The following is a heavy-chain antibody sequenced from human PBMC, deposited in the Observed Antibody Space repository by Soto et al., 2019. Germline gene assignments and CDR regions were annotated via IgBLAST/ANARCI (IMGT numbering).Heavy chain of an antibody. D-gene: IGHD2-21*02. Sequence: GESLKLSCKGSGYSFSTYSIGWVRQMPGKGLEWIGNIHSGDYTDRYSPSIKRRATTSIATKKNQCSLKLSSVTATDTAVYYCARQRTTVVTHAYFDHWGQGALVTVSS. CDR3: ARQRTTVVTHAYFDH. V-gene: IGHV5-51*01. CDR1: GYSFSTYS. CDR2: IHSGDYTD. J-gene: IGHJ4*02.